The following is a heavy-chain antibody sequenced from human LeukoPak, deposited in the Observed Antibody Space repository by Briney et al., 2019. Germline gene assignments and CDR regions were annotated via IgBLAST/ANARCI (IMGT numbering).Heavy chain of an antibody. CDR2: IYHSGST. J-gene: IGHJ5*02. V-gene: IGHV4-4*02. Sequence: GSLRLSCAASGFTFSSYWMSWVRQPPGKGLEWIGEIYHSGSTNYNPSLKSRVTISVDKSKNQFPLKLSSVTAADTAVYYCARERRTLNWFDPWGQGTLVTVSS. CDR3: ARERRTLNWFDP. CDR1: GFTFSSYW.